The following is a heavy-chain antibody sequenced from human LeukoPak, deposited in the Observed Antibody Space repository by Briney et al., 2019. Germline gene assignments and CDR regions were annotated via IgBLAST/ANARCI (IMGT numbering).Heavy chain of an antibody. V-gene: IGHV4-39*01. J-gene: IGHJ4*02. Sequence: SETLSLTCTVSGGSISSSSYYWGWIRQPPGKGLEWIGSIYYSGSTYYNPSLKSRVTISVDTSKNQFSLKLSSVTAADTAVYYRARHESSSWYSPFDYWGQGTLVTVSS. CDR2: IYYSGST. D-gene: IGHD6-13*01. CDR3: ARHESSSWYSPFDY. CDR1: GGSISSSSYY.